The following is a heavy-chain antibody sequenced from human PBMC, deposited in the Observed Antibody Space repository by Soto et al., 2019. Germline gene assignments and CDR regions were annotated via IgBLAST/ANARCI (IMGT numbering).Heavy chain of an antibody. V-gene: IGHV4-31*03. CDR2: IYYSGST. CDR3: ASDLQYSRLFYGMDV. J-gene: IGHJ6*02. D-gene: IGHD6-13*01. CDR1: GGSISSGGYY. Sequence: QVQLQESGPGLVKPSQTLSLTCTVSGGSISSGGYYWSWIRQHPGKGLEWIGYIYYSGSTYYNPSLKSRVTXPXXXSXXQFSLKLSSVTAADTAVYYCASDLQYSRLFYGMDVWGQGTTVTVSS.